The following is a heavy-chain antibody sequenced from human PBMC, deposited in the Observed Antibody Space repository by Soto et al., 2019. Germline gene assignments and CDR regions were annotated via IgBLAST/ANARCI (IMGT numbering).Heavy chain of an antibody. V-gene: IGHV3-23*01. J-gene: IGHJ4*02. D-gene: IGHD3-3*01. Sequence: PGGSLRLSCAASGFTFSSYAMSWVRQAPGKGLEWVSAISGSGGSTYYADSVKGRFTISRDNSKNTLYLQMNSLRAEDTAVYYCARGGDFWSGYYFPFDYWGQGTLVTVS. CDR3: ARGGDFWSGYYFPFDY. CDR1: GFTFSSYA. CDR2: ISGSGGST.